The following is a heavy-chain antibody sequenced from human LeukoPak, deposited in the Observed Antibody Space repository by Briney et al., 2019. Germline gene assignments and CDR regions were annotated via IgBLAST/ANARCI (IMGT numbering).Heavy chain of an antibody. Sequence: GRSLRLSCAASGFTFSSYGMHWVRQAPGKGLEWVAVIWYDGSNKYYADSVKGRFTISRDNSKNTLYLQMNSLRAEDTAVYYCARGYMYGDYSGPTESDYWGQGTLVTVSS. CDR2: IWYDGSNK. D-gene: IGHD4-17*01. CDR3: ARGYMYGDYSGPTESDY. V-gene: IGHV3-33*01. J-gene: IGHJ4*02. CDR1: GFTFSSYG.